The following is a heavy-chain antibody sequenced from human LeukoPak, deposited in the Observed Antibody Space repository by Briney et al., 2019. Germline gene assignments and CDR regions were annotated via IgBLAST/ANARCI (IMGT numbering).Heavy chain of an antibody. CDR2: IWYDGSNK. D-gene: IGHD5-12*01. CDR1: GFTFSSYG. CDR3: ARDGYQSHNWFDP. Sequence: PGMSLRLSCAASGFTFSSYGMHWVRQAPGKGLEWVAVIWYDGSNKYYADSVKGRFTISRDNSKNTLYLKMNRLRAEDTAVYYCARDGYQSHNWFDPWGQGTLVTVSS. J-gene: IGHJ5*02. V-gene: IGHV3-33*01.